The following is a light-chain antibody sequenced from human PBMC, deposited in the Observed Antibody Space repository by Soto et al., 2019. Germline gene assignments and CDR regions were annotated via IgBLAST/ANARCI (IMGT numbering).Light chain of an antibody. CDR1: LTIRTW. Sequence: IQMTQSPSTLSASVGDRVTITCRASLTIRTWLAWFQQKPGKAPQLLIYGATNLESGVPSRFSGGGSETEFSLTIGTLQPEDFATYYCLQLFRYPLTFGGGTKVDIK. CDR2: GAT. CDR3: LQLFRYPLT. J-gene: IGKJ4*01. V-gene: IGKV1-5*01.